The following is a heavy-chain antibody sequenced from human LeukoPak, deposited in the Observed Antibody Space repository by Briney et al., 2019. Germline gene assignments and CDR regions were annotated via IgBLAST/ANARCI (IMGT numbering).Heavy chain of an antibody. V-gene: IGHV1-18*01. CDR2: ISAQHGQT. CDR1: GYSENFYG. Sequence: ASVKVSCKPSGYSENFYGITWVRQVAGQGLEWMGWISAQHGQTEYAPNSQDRVTMNTDTYTNTAYMELRSLRSDDTAVYYCAGSLGYCTSNVCYLKYWGQGTLVTVSS. CDR3: AGSLGYCTSNVCYLKY. J-gene: IGHJ4*02. D-gene: IGHD2-8*01.